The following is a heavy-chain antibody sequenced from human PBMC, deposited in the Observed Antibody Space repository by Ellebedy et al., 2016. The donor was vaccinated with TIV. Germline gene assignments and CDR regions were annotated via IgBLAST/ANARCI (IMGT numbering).Heavy chain of an antibody. CDR1: GGTFSSYA. V-gene: IGHV1-69*05. Sequence: AASVKVSCKASGGTFSSYAISWVRQAPGQGLEWMGGIIPIFGTANYAQKFQGRVTMTRDTSTSTVYMELSSLRSEDTAVYYCARGRELLFYGMDVWGQGTTVTVSS. D-gene: IGHD3-16*01. CDR3: ARGRELLFYGMDV. J-gene: IGHJ6*02. CDR2: IIPIFGTA.